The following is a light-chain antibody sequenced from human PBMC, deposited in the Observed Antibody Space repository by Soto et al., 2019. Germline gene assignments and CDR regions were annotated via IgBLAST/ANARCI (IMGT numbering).Light chain of an antibody. Sequence: LTQPPSVSGSPGQSVTISCTGTSTDFVGYNRVSWYQQPPGTAPELMIYEVSKRPSGVPDRFSGSKSGNTASLTISGLQAADEADYYCSLYTSENAYVFGTGTKVTVL. CDR1: STDFVGYNR. CDR2: EVS. J-gene: IGLJ1*01. V-gene: IGLV2-18*01. CDR3: SLYTSENAYV.